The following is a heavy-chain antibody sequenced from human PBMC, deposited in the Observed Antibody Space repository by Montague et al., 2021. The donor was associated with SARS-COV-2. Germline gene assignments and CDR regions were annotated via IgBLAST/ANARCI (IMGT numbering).Heavy chain of an antibody. J-gene: IGHJ4*02. CDR3: ARGPTNNIGMVATRLDY. V-gene: IGHV4-34*01. D-gene: IGHD5-12*01. CDR1: GGSFSGYY. CDR2: INHGGST. Sequence: SETLSLTCAVYGGSFSGYYWNWIRQPPGKGLEWIGEINHGGSTNYNPSLKSRVTISVDTSNNQFSLKLTSVTAADTAVYYCARGPTNNIGMVATRLDYWGQGTLVTVSS.